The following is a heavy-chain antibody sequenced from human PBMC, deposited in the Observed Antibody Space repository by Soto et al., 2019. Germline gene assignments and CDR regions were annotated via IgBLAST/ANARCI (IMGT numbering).Heavy chain of an antibody. D-gene: IGHD3-10*01. CDR3: ARDLYYGSGGYRWCDP. CDR2: ISAYNGNT. V-gene: IGHV1-18*04. Sequence: QVQLVQSGAEVKKPGASVKVSCKASGYTFTTYGITWVRQAPGQGLEWMGWISAYNGNTNYAQKFQGRVTMTTDTSTTTAYMALRSLRSDDTAVYYCARDLYYGSGGYRWCDPWGQGTLVTVSS. J-gene: IGHJ5*02. CDR1: GYTFTTYG.